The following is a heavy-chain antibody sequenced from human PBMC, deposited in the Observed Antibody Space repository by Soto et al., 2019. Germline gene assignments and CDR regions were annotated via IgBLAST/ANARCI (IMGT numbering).Heavy chain of an antibody. D-gene: IGHD5-12*01. CDR2: IYWDNDS. Sequence: QITLKESXPXXVKPTQTLTLSCTFSGFSLTTSGVGVGWIRQPPGQALEWLAVIYWDNDSRYRPSLKSRLTVTKDTSKNQVVLTMTNMDHVDTATYYCAYTYGGYVNFDYWGQGTLVTVPS. V-gene: IGHV2-5*02. CDR3: AYTYGGYVNFDY. J-gene: IGHJ4*02. CDR1: GFSLTTSGVG.